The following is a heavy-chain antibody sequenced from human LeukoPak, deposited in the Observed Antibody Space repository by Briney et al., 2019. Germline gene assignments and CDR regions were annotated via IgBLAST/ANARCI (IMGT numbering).Heavy chain of an antibody. V-gene: IGHV1-69*05. D-gene: IGHD2-2*01. J-gene: IGHJ6*02. CDR3: AREASAALPVYYYYGMDV. Sequence: VASVKVSCKASGGTFSSYAISWVRQAPGQGLEWMGGIIPIFGTANYAQKFQGRVTITTDESTSTAYMELSSLRSEDTAVYYCAREASAALPVYYYYGMDVWGQGTTVTVSS. CDR1: GGTFSSYA. CDR2: IIPIFGTA.